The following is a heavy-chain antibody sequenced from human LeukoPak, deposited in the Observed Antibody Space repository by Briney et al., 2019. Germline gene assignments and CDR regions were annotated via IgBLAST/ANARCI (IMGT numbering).Heavy chain of an antibody. Sequence: SETLSLTCTVSGGSISSGSYYWSWIRQPAGKGLEWIGRIYTSGSTNYNPSLKSRVTISVDTSKNQFSLKLSSVTAADTAVYYCASSGLYGDYKTARSKGNDYWGQGTLVTVSS. CDR2: IYTSGST. CDR1: GGSISSGSYY. J-gene: IGHJ4*02. CDR3: ASSGLYGDYKTARSKGNDY. V-gene: IGHV4-61*02. D-gene: IGHD4-17*01.